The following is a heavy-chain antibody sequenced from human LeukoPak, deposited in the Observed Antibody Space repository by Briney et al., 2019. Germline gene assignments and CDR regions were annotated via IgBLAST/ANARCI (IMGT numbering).Heavy chain of an antibody. V-gene: IGHV4-38-2*01. Sequence: SETLSLTCAVSGYSISSGYYWGWVRQPPGKGVEWIGNIYHSGTTYYNPSLKSRVTISVDTSKNQFSLKLTSVTAADTAVYYCARQRHIVAVPGSFDIWGQGTMVTVSS. CDR1: GYSISSGYY. CDR3: ARQRHIVAVPGSFDI. J-gene: IGHJ3*02. D-gene: IGHD2-2*01. CDR2: IYHSGTT.